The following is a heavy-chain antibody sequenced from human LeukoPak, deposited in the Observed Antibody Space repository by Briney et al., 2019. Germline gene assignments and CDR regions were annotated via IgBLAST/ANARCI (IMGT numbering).Heavy chain of an antibody. Sequence: ASVKVSCKASGYTFTGYYMHWVRQAPGQGLEWMGWINPNSGGTNYAQKFQGRVTMTRDTSISTAYMELSRLRFDDTAVYYCARTVRFLEWLLPTEDWFDPWGQGTLVTVSS. CDR1: GYTFTGYY. V-gene: IGHV1-2*02. J-gene: IGHJ5*02. D-gene: IGHD3-3*01. CDR2: INPNSGGT. CDR3: ARTVRFLEWLLPTEDWFDP.